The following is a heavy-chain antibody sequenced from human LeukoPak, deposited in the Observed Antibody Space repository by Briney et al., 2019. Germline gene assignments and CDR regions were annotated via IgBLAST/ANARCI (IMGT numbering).Heavy chain of an antibody. Sequence: PGGSLRLSCAASGFTFSSYSMNWVRQAPGKGLEWVSSISSSSSYIYYADSVKGRFTISRDNAKNSLYLQMNSLRAEDTAVYYCARDSVLSKIAGALDICGHQTILTVSS. J-gene: IGHJ3*02. CDR3: ARDSVLSKIAGALDI. V-gene: IGHV3-21*01. CDR2: ISSSSSYI. D-gene: IGHD2-15*01. CDR1: GFTFSSYS.